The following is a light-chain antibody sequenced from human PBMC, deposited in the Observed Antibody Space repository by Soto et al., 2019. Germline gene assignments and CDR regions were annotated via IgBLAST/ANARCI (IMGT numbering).Light chain of an antibody. Sequence: DIVMSQSPLSLSVTPGEPASISCRSSQSRLGSNGYNYLDWYLQKPGQSPQLLIYLGSNRASGLHVRFSGSGSGADFTLKISRVEAEDVGVDYCMQGQPIPSTFGPGTNVDIK. CDR3: MQGQPIPST. CDR1: QSRLGSNGYNY. J-gene: IGKJ3*01. CDR2: LGS. V-gene: IGKV2-28*01.